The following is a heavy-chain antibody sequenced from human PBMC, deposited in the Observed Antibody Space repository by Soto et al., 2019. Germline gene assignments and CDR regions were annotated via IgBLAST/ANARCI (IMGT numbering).Heavy chain of an antibody. V-gene: IGHV3-23*01. CDR2: ISGSGGST. CDR1: GFTFSSYA. D-gene: IGHD3-3*01. Sequence: PGGSLRLSCAASGFTFSSYAMSWVRQAPGKGLEWVSAISGSGGSTYYADSVKGRFTISRDNSKNTLYLQMNSLRAEDTAVYYCAKGNTYYDFWSGYYSDYWGQGTLVTVSS. J-gene: IGHJ4*02. CDR3: AKGNTYYDFWSGYYSDY.